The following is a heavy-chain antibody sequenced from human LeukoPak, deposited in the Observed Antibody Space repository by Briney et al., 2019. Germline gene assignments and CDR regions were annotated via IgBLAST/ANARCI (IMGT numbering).Heavy chain of an antibody. Sequence: GGSLRLSCAASGFTFSSYWMHWVRQAPGKGLVWVSRINSDGSSTSYADSVKGRFTISRDNAKNSLYLQMNSLRAEDTAVYYCVYSSSRYSNWFDPWGQGTLVTVSS. CDR3: VYSSSRYSNWFDP. J-gene: IGHJ5*02. CDR2: INSDGSST. CDR1: GFTFSSYW. D-gene: IGHD6-13*01. V-gene: IGHV3-74*01.